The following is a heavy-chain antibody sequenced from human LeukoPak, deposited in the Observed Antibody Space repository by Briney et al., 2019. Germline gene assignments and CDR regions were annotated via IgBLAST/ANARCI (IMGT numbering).Heavy chain of an antibody. CDR3: AKGRSIDGGLADGGDY. D-gene: IGHD3-16*01. Sequence: GGSLRLSCAASGFTFDDYAMHWVRQAPGKGLEGVSGITWNGGYMGYADSVKGRFTISRDNAKNSLYLQMNSLRAEDTALYYCAKGRSIDGGLADGGDYWGQGTLVTVSS. CDR1: GFTFDDYA. CDR2: ITWNGGYM. J-gene: IGHJ4*02. V-gene: IGHV3-9*01.